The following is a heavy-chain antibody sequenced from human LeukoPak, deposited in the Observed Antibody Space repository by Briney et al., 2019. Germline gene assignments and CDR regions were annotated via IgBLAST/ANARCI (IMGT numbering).Heavy chain of an antibody. D-gene: IGHD1-26*01. V-gene: IGHV1-2*02. CDR1: GYTFTGYY. J-gene: IGHJ3*02. CDR2: INPNSGGT. CDR3: ARSRYSGSLTDAFDI. Sequence: ASVKVSFKASGYTFTGYYMHWVRQAPGQGLEWMGWINPNSGGTNYAQKFQGRVTMTRDTSISTAYMELSRLRSDDTAVYYCARSRYSGSLTDAFDIWGQGTMVTVSS.